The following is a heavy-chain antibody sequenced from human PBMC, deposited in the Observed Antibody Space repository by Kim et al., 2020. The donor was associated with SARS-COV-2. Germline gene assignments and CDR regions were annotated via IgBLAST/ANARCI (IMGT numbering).Heavy chain of an antibody. CDR1: GFTFSNYG. J-gene: IGHJ3*02. CDR3: AKSIFYCSGASCYDKVAFDI. CDR2: ISHDESNK. V-gene: IGHV3-30*18. D-gene: IGHD2-15*01. Sequence: GGSLRLSCAASGFTFSNYGMHWVRQAPGKGLEWVAFISHDESNKNYAESVKGRSTISRDNSKNTLYLQMNSLRAEDTAVYYCAKSIFYCSGASCYDKVAFDIWGQGTMVTVSS.